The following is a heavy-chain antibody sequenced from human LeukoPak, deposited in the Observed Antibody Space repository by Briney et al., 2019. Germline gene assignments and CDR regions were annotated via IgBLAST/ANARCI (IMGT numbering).Heavy chain of an antibody. CDR2: ISYDGSNK. Sequence: GGSLRLSCAASGFTFSNYVIHWVRQAPGKGLEWVAVISYDGSNKYYADSVKGRFTISRDNSKNTLYLQMNSLRAEDTAVYYCARAFFSASPSIAVPGTRFFQHWGQGTLVSVSS. D-gene: IGHD6-19*01. CDR1: GFTFSNYV. V-gene: IGHV3-30-3*01. CDR3: ARAFFSASPSIAVPGTRFFQH. J-gene: IGHJ1*01.